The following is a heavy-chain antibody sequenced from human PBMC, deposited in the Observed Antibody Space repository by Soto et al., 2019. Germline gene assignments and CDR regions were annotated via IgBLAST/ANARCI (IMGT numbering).Heavy chain of an antibody. CDR2: INAGNGNT. D-gene: IGHD3-10*01. J-gene: IGHJ4*02. CDR3: ARGLGGPGSYSDY. CDR1: GYTFTSYA. Sequence: QVQLVQSGAEVKKPGASVKVSCKASGYTFTSYAIHWVRQAPGQRLEWMGWINAGNGNTKYSQKFQGRVTITRDTSASTAYMELSSLRFEGMTVYYCARGLGGPGSYSDYWGQGTLVTVSS. V-gene: IGHV1-3*01.